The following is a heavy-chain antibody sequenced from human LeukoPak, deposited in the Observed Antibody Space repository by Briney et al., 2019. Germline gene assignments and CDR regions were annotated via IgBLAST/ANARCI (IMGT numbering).Heavy chain of an antibody. Sequence: GGSLRLSCAASGFTLSSYAMSWVRQAPGKGLEWVSAISGSGGSTYYADSVKGRLTISRDNSKNTLYLQMNSLRAEATAVYYCAKAYCSSTSCYADYWGQGTLVTVSS. CDR2: ISGSGGST. CDR3: AKAYCSSTSCYADY. CDR1: GFTLSSYA. V-gene: IGHV3-23*01. J-gene: IGHJ4*02. D-gene: IGHD2-2*01.